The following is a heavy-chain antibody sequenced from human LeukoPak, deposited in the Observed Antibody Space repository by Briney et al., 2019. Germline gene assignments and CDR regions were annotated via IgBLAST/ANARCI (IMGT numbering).Heavy chain of an antibody. CDR2: ISSSSSYI. CDR3: ARGPSGSYYYFDY. Sequence: GGSLRLSCSASGFTFSSYSMNWVRQAPGKGLEWVSSISSSSSYIYYADSVKGRFTISRDNAKNSLYLQMNSLRAEDTAVYYCARGPSGSYYYFDYWGQGTLVTVSS. J-gene: IGHJ4*02. CDR1: GFTFSSYS. V-gene: IGHV3-21*01. D-gene: IGHD1-26*01.